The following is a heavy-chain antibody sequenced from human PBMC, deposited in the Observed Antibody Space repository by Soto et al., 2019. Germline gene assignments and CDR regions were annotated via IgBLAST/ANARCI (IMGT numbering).Heavy chain of an antibody. J-gene: IGHJ4*02. Sequence: GASVKVSCAASGFTFSSYAMSWVRQAPGKGLEWVSGINGGGGSTYYADSVKGRFSISRDNSKNTLYLQMNSLRAEDTAVYYCAKGEGATIFGVATLLDYWGQGALVTVSS. CDR2: INGGGGST. D-gene: IGHD3-3*01. V-gene: IGHV3-23*01. CDR1: GFTFSSYA. CDR3: AKGEGATIFGVATLLDY.